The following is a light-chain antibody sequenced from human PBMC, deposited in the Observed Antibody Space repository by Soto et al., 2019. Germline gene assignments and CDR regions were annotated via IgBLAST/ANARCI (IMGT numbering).Light chain of an antibody. J-gene: IGLJ3*02. CDR2: SNN. Sequence: QSVLTQPPSASGTPGQRVTISCSGSTSDIGSNGVSWYQQLPGTAPKLLTYSNNQRPSWVPDRFSGSKSGISASLAISGLQSEDEANYYCASWDDSLNGQGVFGGGTKVTVL. CDR1: TSDIGSNG. V-gene: IGLV1-44*01. CDR3: ASWDDSLNGQGV.